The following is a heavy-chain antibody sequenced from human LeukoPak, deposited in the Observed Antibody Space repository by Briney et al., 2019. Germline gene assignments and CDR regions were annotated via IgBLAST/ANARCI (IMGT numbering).Heavy chain of an antibody. V-gene: IGHV4-39*07. CDR1: GGSISSSIYY. J-gene: IGHJ5*02. CDR3: AKEVLGP. D-gene: IGHD7-27*01. Sequence: SETLSLTCIVSGGSISSSIYYWGWIRQPPGKGLEWIGSIFYSGSTYYNPSLKIRVTISVDTSKNQLSLKLRSVTAADTAVYYCAKEVLGPWGQGTLVTVSS. CDR2: IFYSGST.